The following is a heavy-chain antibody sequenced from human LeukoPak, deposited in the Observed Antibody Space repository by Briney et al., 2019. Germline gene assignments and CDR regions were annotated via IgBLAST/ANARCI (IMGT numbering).Heavy chain of an antibody. D-gene: IGHD3-10*01. CDR2: ISAYNGNT. Sequence: ASVKVSCKASGYTFTSYGISWVRQAPGQGLEWMGWISAYNGNTNYAQKLQGRVTMTTDTSTSTAYMELRSLRSDDTAVYYCARDFQIDPHAYGVRGVIIKDYWGQGTLVTVSS. V-gene: IGHV1-18*01. CDR1: GYTFTSYG. J-gene: IGHJ4*02. CDR3: ARDFQIDPHAYGVRGVIIKDY.